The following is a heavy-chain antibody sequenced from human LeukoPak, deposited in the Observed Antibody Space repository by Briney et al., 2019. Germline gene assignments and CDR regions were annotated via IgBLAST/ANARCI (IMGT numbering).Heavy chain of an antibody. CDR1: GGSISSGGYY. CDR2: INHSGST. D-gene: IGHD7-27*01. J-gene: IGHJ4*02. V-gene: IGHV4-34*01. Sequence: SETLSLTCAVSGGSISSGGYYWSWIRQPPGKGLEWIGEINHSGSTNYNPSLKSRVTISVDTSKNQFSLKLSSVTAADTAVYYCARGSGDYWGQGTLVTVSS. CDR3: ARGSGDY.